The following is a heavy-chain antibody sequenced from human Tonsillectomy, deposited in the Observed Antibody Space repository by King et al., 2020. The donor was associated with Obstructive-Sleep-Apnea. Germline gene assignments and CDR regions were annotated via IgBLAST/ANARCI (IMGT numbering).Heavy chain of an antibody. Sequence: VQLVESGGGLVQPGGSLRLSCAASGFSFSRYALTWVRRAPGKGLQWVSAISGSGGSTYYTDSVKGRFTISRDNSKNTLYLQMSSLRVEDTAMYHCVKDSDYNSGGYNYPEYWGQGTLVTVSS. CDR2: ISGSGGST. CDR3: VKDSDYNSGGYNYPEY. V-gene: IGHV3-23*04. J-gene: IGHJ4*02. D-gene: IGHD3-22*01. CDR1: GFSFSRYA.